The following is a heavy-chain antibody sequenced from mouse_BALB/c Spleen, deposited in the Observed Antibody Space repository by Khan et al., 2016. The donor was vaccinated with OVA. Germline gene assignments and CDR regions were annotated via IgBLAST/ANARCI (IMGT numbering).Heavy chain of an antibody. V-gene: IGHV1S137*01. CDR3: ARGGLAIYTMDY. J-gene: IGHJ4*01. Sequence: QVQLKESGAELVRPGVSVKISCKGSGYTFTDYAMHWVKQSHAKSLEWIGVISTYYGDANYSQQFKGKATMTVDKSSNTAYMDLARLTSEDSAIYYCARGGLAIYTMDYWGQGTSVTVSS. CDR2: ISTYYGDA. CDR1: GYTFTDYA.